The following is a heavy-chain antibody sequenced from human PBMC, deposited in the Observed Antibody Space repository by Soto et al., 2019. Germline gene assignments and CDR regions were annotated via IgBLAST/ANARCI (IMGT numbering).Heavy chain of an antibody. CDR2: LVGSGADK. Sequence: EVQLLESGGGLVQHGGSLRLSCAASGFSFSAYAMNWVRQAPGKGLQWVSGLVGSGADKNYADSGSGRFTVSRDNSKKTLYLQMSNLRDEDTAVYYCAKDLIAINGVWEAFDMWGRGTKVTVSS. V-gene: IGHV3-23*01. CDR1: GFSFSAYA. CDR3: AKDLIAINGVWEAFDM. J-gene: IGHJ3*02. D-gene: IGHD2-8*01.